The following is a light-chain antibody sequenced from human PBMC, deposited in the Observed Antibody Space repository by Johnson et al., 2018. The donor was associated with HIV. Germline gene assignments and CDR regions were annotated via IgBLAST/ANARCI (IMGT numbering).Light chain of an antibody. V-gene: IGLV1-51*01. CDR2: DNN. Sequence: QSALTQPPSVSAAPGQKVTISCSGSSSNIGNNYVSWYQQVPGTAPKLLISDNNKRPSGIPDRFSGSKSGTSATLVISGLQTGDEADYYCGTWDTSLSAPYVFGTGTKVTVL. CDR1: SSNIGNNY. J-gene: IGLJ1*01. CDR3: GTWDTSLSAPYV.